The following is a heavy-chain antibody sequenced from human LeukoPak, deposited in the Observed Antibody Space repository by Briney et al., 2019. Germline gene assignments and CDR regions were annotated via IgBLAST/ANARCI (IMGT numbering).Heavy chain of an antibody. Sequence: ASVKVSCKVSGYTLTELSMHWVRQAPGKGLEWMGGFDPEDGETIYAQKFQGRVTMTEDTSTDTAYMELSSLRSEDTAVYYCATALGPRDGYNEGYNWFDPWGQGTLVTVSS. CDR1: GYTLTELS. J-gene: IGHJ5*02. V-gene: IGHV1-24*01. CDR2: FDPEDGET. D-gene: IGHD5-24*01. CDR3: ATALGPRDGYNEGYNWFDP.